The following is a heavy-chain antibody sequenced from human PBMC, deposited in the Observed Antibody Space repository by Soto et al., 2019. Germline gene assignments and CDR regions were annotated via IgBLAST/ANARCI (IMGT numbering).Heavy chain of an antibody. V-gene: IGHV4-30-4*01. CDR2: IYYSGST. CDR1: GGSISSGDYY. CDR3: AREMLQGWFDP. J-gene: IGHJ5*02. Sequence: LSLTCTVSGGSISSGDYYWSWIRQPPGKGLEWIGYIYYSGSTYYNPSLKSRVTISVDTSKNQFSLKLSSVTAADTAVYYCAREMLQGWFDPWGQGTLVTVSS. D-gene: IGHD2-15*01.